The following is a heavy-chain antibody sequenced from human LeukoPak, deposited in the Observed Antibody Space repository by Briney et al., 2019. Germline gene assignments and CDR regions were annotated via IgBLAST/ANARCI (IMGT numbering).Heavy chain of an antibody. V-gene: IGHV3-7*01. CDR3: ARPLMYYYGSETYFWFDP. J-gene: IGHJ5*02. CDR2: IKQDGSEK. CDR1: GFTFTTYW. Sequence: GGSLRLSCAASGFTFTTYWMGWVRQAPGKGLEWVADIKQDGSEKYYVDSVKGRFTISRDNAKNSLYLQMNSLRAEDTAMYYCARPLMYYYGSETYFWFDPWGQGTLVTVSS. D-gene: IGHD3-10*01.